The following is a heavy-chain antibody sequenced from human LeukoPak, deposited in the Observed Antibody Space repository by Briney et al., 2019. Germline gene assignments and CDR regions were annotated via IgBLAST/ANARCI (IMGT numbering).Heavy chain of an antibody. J-gene: IGHJ5*02. CDR3: AKVHCSSTSCLS. CDR1: GFTFSSYA. Sequence: GGSLRLSCAASGFTFSSYAMSWVRQAPGKGLEWVSAISGSGGSTYYADSVKGRFTISRDNSKNTLYLQMNSLRAEDTAIYYCAKVHCSSTSCLSWGQGTLVTVSS. D-gene: IGHD2-2*01. CDR2: ISGSGGST. V-gene: IGHV3-23*01.